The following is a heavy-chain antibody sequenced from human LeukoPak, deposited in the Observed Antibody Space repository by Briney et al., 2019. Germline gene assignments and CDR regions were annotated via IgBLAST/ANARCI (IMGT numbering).Heavy chain of an antibody. V-gene: IGHV1-2*02. Sequence: ASVKVSCKASGYTFTVYYMHWVRQAPGQGLEWMGWINPNSGGTNYAQKFQGRVTMTRDTSISTAYMELSRLRSDDTAVYYCAREIAALGDYYYMDVWGKGTTVTVSS. CDR3: AREIAALGDYYYMDV. CDR1: GYTFTVYY. CDR2: INPNSGGT. J-gene: IGHJ6*03. D-gene: IGHD6-6*01.